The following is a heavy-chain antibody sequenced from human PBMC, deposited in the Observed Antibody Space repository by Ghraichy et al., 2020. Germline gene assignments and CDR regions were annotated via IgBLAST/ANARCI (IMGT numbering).Heavy chain of an antibody. V-gene: IGHV3-21*01. D-gene: IGHD2-15*01. CDR1: GFTFSSYS. CDR2: ISSSSSYI. CDR3: ALDCSGGSCYLGAT. Sequence: LSLTCAASGFTFSSYSMNWVRQAPGKGLEWVLSISSSSSYIYYADSVKGRFTISRDNAKNSLYLQMNSLRAEDTAVYYCALDCSGGSCYLGATWGQGTLVTVSS. J-gene: IGHJ4*02.